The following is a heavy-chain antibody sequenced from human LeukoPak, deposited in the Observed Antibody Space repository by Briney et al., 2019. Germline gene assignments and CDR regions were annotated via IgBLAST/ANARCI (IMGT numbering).Heavy chain of an antibody. V-gene: IGHV4-59*08. Sequence: SETLSLTCTVSGDSLSSRYWSWIRQPPGKGLEWIGYIYGSGSTHYDPSLRSRVTISEDTSKNQFSLKLTSVTAADTAVYYCARNVGWYSHDSWGQGTLVTVSS. CDR2: IYGSGST. CDR3: ARNVGWYSHDS. D-gene: IGHD6-19*01. CDR1: GDSLSSRY. J-gene: IGHJ4*02.